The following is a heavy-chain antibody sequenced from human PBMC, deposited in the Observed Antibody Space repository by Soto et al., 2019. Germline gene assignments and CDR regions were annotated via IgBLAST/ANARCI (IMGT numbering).Heavy chain of an antibody. Sequence: QVHLVQSGAEVKKPGASVKVSCKGSGYTFTTYGITWVRQAPGQGLELMGWISAHNGNTNYAQKLQGRVPVPRDTSTSTAYMELRSLRSDDTAAYYCARGRYGDYWGQGALVTVSS. CDR2: ISAHNGNT. J-gene: IGHJ4*02. CDR1: GYTFTTYG. V-gene: IGHV1-18*01. CDR3: ARGRYGDY. D-gene: IGHD1-1*01.